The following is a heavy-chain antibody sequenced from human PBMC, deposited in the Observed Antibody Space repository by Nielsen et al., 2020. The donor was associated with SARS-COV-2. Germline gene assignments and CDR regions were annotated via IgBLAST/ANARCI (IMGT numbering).Heavy chain of an antibody. J-gene: IGHJ6*02. Sequence: WVRQAPGQGLEWMGSISAYNGNTNYAQKLQGRVTMTTDTSTSTAYMELRSLRSDDTALYHCARASPVAVAGSYYYGMDVWGQGTTVTVSS. V-gene: IGHV1-18*01. CDR3: ARASPVAVAGSYYYGMDV. D-gene: IGHD6-19*01. CDR2: ISAYNGNT.